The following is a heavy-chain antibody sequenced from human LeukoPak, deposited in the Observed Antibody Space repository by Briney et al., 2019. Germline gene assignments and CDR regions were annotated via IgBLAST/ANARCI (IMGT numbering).Heavy chain of an antibody. CDR2: ISYDGSNK. CDR1: GFTFSSYA. CDR3: ARVGYCSGGSCWHYFDY. Sequence: HTGGSLRLSCAASGFTFSSYAMHWVRQAPGKGLEWVAVISYDGSNKYYADSVKGRFTISRDNSKNTLYLQMNSLRAEDTAVYYCARVGYCSGGSCWHYFDYWGQGTLVTVSS. J-gene: IGHJ4*02. D-gene: IGHD2-15*01. V-gene: IGHV3-30-3*01.